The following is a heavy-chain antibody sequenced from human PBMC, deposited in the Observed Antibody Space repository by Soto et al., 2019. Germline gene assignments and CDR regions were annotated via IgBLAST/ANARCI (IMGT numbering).Heavy chain of an antibody. Sequence: QVQLQESGPGLVKPSETLSLTCTVSGASISSNVWNWIRRPPGKGLEWIGNMHYSGTTNYNPSLKIRLPISVDTSKNHFSLKLSSVTAADTAIYYCAAGDDYLGQGTLVTVSS. J-gene: IGHJ4*02. V-gene: IGHV4-59*01. CDR3: AAGDDY. D-gene: IGHD2-21*01. CDR1: GASISSNV. CDR2: MHYSGTT.